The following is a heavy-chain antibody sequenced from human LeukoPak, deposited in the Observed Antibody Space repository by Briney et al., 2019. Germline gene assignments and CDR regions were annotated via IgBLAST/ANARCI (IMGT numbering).Heavy chain of an antibody. J-gene: IGHJ4*02. Sequence: ASVEVSCKASGYIFTSFYIHWVRQAPGQGLEWMGIINPSGGNTGNAQKFQGRVTMTRDTSTSTVYMELRGLSSEDTAAYYCAREVGIRGHFDFWGRGTPVTVSS. CDR2: INPSGGNT. V-gene: IGHV1-46*01. CDR1: GYIFTSFY. D-gene: IGHD1-26*01. CDR3: AREVGIRGHFDF.